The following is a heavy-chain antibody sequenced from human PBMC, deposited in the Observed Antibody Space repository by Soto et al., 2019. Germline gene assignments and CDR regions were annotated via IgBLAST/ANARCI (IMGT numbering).Heavy chain of an antibody. J-gene: IGHJ5*02. CDR1: GYTFTSYA. V-gene: IGHV7-4-1*01. CDR2: INTNTGNP. Sequence: GASVKVSWKASGYTFTSYAMNWVRQAPGQGLEWMGWINTNTGNPTYAQGFTGRFVFSLDTSVSTAYLQICSLKAEDTAVYYCARDSRVITMVRGVPWGWLDPWGQGTLVTVSS. CDR3: ARDSRVITMVRGVPWGWLDP. D-gene: IGHD3-10*01.